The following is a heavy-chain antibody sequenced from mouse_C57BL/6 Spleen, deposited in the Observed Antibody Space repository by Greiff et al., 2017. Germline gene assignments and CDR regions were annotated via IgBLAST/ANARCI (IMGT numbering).Heavy chain of an antibody. CDR1: GYTFTSYW. D-gene: IGHD2-3*01. CDR3: ARGSDGYYGEVAY. CDR2: IDPNSGGT. J-gene: IGHJ3*01. V-gene: IGHV1-72*01. Sequence: VQVVESGAELVKPGASVKLSCKASGYTFTSYWMHWVKQRPGRGLEWIGRIDPNSGGTKYNEKFKGKATLTVDKPSSTAYMQLSSLTSEDSAVYYCARGSDGYYGEVAYWGQGTLVTVSA.